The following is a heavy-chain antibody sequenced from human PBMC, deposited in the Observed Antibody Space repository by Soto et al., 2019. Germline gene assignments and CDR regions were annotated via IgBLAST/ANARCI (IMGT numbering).Heavy chain of an antibody. Sequence: PSETLSLTCAVSGYSISSGYYWGWIRQPPGKGLEWIGSIYHSGSTYYNPSLKSRVTISVDTSKNQFSLKLSSVTAADTAVYYCARHYYDSSGYSELIDYWGQGTLVTVSS. D-gene: IGHD3-22*01. CDR2: IYHSGST. CDR1: GYSISSGYY. V-gene: IGHV4-38-2*01. J-gene: IGHJ4*02. CDR3: ARHYYDSSGYSELIDY.